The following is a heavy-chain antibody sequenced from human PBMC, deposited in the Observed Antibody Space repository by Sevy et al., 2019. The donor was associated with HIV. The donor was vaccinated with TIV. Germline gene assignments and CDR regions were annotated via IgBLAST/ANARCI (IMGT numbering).Heavy chain of an antibody. CDR3: ARGVTVTTVPYYFDY. V-gene: IGHV4-34*01. Sequence: LPETLSLTCAVYSGSFSAYYWSWIRQPPGKGLEWIGEINHSGSTNYNPSLKSRVTISLHTSKDQFSLKLTSVTAAETAVYYCARGVTVTTVPYYFDYWGQGTLVTVSS. CDR1: SGSFSAYY. J-gene: IGHJ4*02. D-gene: IGHD4-4*01. CDR2: INHSGST.